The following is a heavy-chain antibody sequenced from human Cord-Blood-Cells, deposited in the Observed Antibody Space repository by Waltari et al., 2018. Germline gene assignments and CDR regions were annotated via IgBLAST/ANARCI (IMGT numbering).Heavy chain of an antibody. Sequence: QVQLVESGGGVVQPGRSLRLSCAASGFTFSSYAMHGVRQAPGKGLGWVAGIAYDGSNKYYADSVKGRFTISRDNSKNTLYLQMNSLRAEDTAVYYCATNAFDIWGQGTMVTVSS. J-gene: IGHJ3*02. CDR3: ATNAFDI. V-gene: IGHV3-30-3*01. CDR2: IAYDGSNK. CDR1: GFTFSSYA.